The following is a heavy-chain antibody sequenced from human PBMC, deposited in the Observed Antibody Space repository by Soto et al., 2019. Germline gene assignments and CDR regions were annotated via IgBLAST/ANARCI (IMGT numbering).Heavy chain of an antibody. CDR1: GGSISSYY. CDR3: ARGDDYSMLEFDY. V-gene: IGHV4-59*01. CDR2: IYYSGST. Sequence: SETLSLTCTVSGGSISSYYWSWIRQPPGKGLEWIGYIYYSGSTNYNPSLKSRVTISVDTSKNQFSLKLSSVTAADTAVYYCARGDDYSMLEFDYWGQGTLVTVSS. D-gene: IGHD4-4*01. J-gene: IGHJ4*02.